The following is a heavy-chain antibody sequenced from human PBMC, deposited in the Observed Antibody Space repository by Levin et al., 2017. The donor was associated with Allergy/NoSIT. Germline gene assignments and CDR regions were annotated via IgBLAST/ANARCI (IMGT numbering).Heavy chain of an antibody. V-gene: IGHV3-74*01. CDR2: VYSDGTIT. CDR1: GFTFSNYY. CDR3: ARDRRQKWIQLWSP. J-gene: IGHJ3*01. D-gene: IGHD5-18*01. Sequence: GGSLRLSCAASGFTFSNYYMHWVRQAPGKGLEWVSRVYSDGTITDYADSVMGRFTISRDNARNTLYLQMNSLRAEDTAVYYCARDRRQKWIQLWSPWGQGTMVTVSS.